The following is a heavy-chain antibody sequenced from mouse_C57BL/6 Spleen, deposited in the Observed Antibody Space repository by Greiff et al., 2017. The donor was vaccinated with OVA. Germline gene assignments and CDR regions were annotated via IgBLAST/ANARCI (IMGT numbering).Heavy chain of an antibody. D-gene: IGHD2-5*01. CDR3: TRYYYSNYQYFDV. J-gene: IGHJ1*03. Sequence: QVQLQQSGAELVRPGASVTLSCKASGYTFTDYDMHWVKQTPVHGLEWIGAIDPETGGTAYNQKFKGKAILTADKSSSTAYMELRSLTSEDSAVYYCTRYYYSNYQYFDVWGTGTTVTVAS. CDR2: IDPETGGT. CDR1: GYTFTDYD. V-gene: IGHV1-15*01.